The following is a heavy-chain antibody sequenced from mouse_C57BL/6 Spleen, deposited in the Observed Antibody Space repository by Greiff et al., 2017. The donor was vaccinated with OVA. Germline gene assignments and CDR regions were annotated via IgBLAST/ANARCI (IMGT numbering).Heavy chain of an antibody. CDR3: AIAEGNYVLFDY. Sequence: QVQLQQSGAELVKPGASVKISCKASGYTFTDYYINWVKQRPGQGLEWIGKIGPGSGSTYYNEKFKGQATLTADKSYSTAYLQLSSLTSEDSSVSFCAIAEGNYVLFDYWGQGTTLTVSS. J-gene: IGHJ2*01. D-gene: IGHD1-1*01. V-gene: IGHV1-77*01. CDR2: IGPGSGST. CDR1: GYTFTDYY.